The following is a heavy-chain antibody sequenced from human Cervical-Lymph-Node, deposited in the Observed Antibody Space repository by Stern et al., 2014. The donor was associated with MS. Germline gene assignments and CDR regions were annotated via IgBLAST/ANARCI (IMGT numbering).Heavy chain of an antibody. CDR3: ALSSETSDRWYSLGYDL. J-gene: IGHJ5*02. D-gene: IGHD6-13*01. CDR1: GGTFSKFP. CDR2: IFPVFGTP. Sequence: QMQLVQSGAEVTKPGSSVQVSCKASGGTFSKFPSSWVRQAPGQGLEWMGWIFPVFGTPTYAQEFRGRVTITADVSTSTVYMELSSLRSDDTAVYYCALSSETSDRWYSLGYDLWGQGTLVTVSS. V-gene: IGHV1-69*01.